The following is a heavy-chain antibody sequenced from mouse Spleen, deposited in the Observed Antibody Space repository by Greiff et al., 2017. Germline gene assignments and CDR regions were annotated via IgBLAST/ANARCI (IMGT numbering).Heavy chain of an antibody. CDR2: ISSGGSNI. V-gene: IGHV5-17*01. J-gene: IGHJ4*01. D-gene: IGHD1-1*01. CDR3: AVSLIYYGGTAYYCAMDY. CDR1: GFTFSDYG. Sequence: EVQLVESGGGLVKPGGSLKLSCAASGFTFSDYGMHWVRQTPEKGLEWVAYISSGGSNIYYADTVKGRFTISRDNAKNTLYLQMSSLRSEDTAMXCCAVSLIYYGGTAYYCAMDYWGQGTSVTVSS.